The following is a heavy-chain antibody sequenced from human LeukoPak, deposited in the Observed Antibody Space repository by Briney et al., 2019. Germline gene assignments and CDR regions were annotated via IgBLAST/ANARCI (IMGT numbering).Heavy chain of an antibody. Sequence: PGGSLRLSCAASGFTFSSYEMNWVRQAPGKGLEWVSYISSSGSTIYYADSVKGRFTISRDNSKNTLYLQMNSLRAEDTAVYYCAKDRWYSSSWYYFDYWGQGTLVTVSS. V-gene: IGHV3-48*03. D-gene: IGHD6-13*01. CDR3: AKDRWYSSSWYYFDY. CDR2: ISSSGSTI. J-gene: IGHJ4*02. CDR1: GFTFSSYE.